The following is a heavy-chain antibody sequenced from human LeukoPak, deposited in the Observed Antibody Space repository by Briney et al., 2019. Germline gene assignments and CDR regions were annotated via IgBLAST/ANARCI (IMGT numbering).Heavy chain of an antibody. J-gene: IGHJ5*02. CDR1: GYTFPGYY. V-gene: IGHV1-2*02. D-gene: IGHD2-2*01. CDR2: INPNSGGT. CDR3: ARYCSSTSCSIYNWFDP. Sequence: ASVKVSCKASGYTFPGYYMHWVRQAPGQGLEWMGWINPNSGGTNYAQKFQGRVTMTRDTSISTAYMELSRLRSDDTAVYYCARYCSSTSCSIYNWFDPWGQGTLVTVSS.